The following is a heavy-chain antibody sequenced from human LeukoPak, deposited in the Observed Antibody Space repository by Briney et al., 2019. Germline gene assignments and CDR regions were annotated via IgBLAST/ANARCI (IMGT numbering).Heavy chain of an antibody. CDR2: IYTSGST. CDR1: GGSISNYY. Sequence: SETLSLTCTVSGGSISNYYWSWIRQPAGKGLEWIGRIYTSGSTNYNPSLKSRVTMSVDTSKNQFSLKLSSVTAADTAVYYCARQVRGYCSSTSCYSGYYFDYWGQGTLVTVSS. J-gene: IGHJ4*02. D-gene: IGHD2-2*03. CDR3: ARQVRGYCSSTSCYSGYYFDY. V-gene: IGHV4-4*07.